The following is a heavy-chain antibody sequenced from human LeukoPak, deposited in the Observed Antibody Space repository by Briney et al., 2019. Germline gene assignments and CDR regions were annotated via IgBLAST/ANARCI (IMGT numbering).Heavy chain of an antibody. Sequence: GGSLRLSCAASGFTFSSYWMSWVRQAPGKGLEWVANIKQDGSEKYYVDSVKGRFTISRDNAKNSLYLQMNSLRAEDTAVYYCARGGAYHYDSSGYPCDYWGQGTLVTVSS. CDR2: IKQDGSEK. CDR1: GFTFSSYW. J-gene: IGHJ4*02. V-gene: IGHV3-7*04. D-gene: IGHD3-22*01. CDR3: ARGGAYHYDSSGYPCDY.